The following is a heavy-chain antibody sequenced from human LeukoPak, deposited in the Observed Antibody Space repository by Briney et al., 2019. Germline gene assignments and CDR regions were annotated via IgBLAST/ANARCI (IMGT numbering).Heavy chain of an antibody. J-gene: IGHJ6*02. Sequence: TSETLSLTCAVYGGSFSGYYWSWIRQPPGKGLEWIGEINHSGSTNYNPSLKSRVTISVDTSKNQFSLKLSSVTAADTAVYYCARETLAYCGGDCYSDGMDVWGQGTTVTVSS. D-gene: IGHD2-21*02. CDR1: GGSFSGYY. CDR3: ARETLAYCGGDCYSDGMDV. V-gene: IGHV4-34*01. CDR2: INHSGST.